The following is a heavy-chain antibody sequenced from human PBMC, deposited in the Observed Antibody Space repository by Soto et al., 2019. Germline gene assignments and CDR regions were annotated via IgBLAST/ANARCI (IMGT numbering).Heavy chain of an antibody. CDR3: AKGGLGDCSTTSCLFHFDY. CDR1: GFTFTRYP. D-gene: IGHD2-2*01. CDR2: ISDSGST. Sequence: EVQLLGSGGALEQPGGSRRPSLKASGFTFTRYPWSWVRKAPGKGLEWVSTISDSGSTYYAESVKGRLTISRDNSKHTLYLQMNSLRAEDTAVYYCAKGGLGDCSTTSCLFHFDYWGLGALVTVSS. V-gene: IGHV3-23*01. J-gene: IGHJ4*02.